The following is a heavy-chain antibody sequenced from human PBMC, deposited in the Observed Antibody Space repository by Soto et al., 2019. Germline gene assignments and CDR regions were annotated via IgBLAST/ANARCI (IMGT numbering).Heavy chain of an antibody. Sequence: SVKVSCKASGGTFSSYAISWVRQAPGQGLEWMGGIIPIFGTANYAQKFQGRVTITADESTSTAYMELSSLRSEDTAVYYCASARGYPMWRLHYYYYGMDVWGQGTTVTVSS. CDR3: ASARGYPMWRLHYYYYGMDV. CDR2: IIPIFGTA. V-gene: IGHV1-69*13. CDR1: GGTFSSYA. J-gene: IGHJ6*02. D-gene: IGHD3-22*01.